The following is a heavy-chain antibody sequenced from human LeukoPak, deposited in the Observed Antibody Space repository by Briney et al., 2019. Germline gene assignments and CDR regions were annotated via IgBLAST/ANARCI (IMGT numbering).Heavy chain of an antibody. CDR3: ARVGPGGDYVDY. Sequence: AGGSLRLSCAASGFTFSSYGMHWVRQAPGRGLEWVAVIWYDGSNKYYADSVKGRFTISRDNSKSTLYLQMNSLRAEDTAVYYCARVGPGGDYVDYWGQGTLVTVSS. CDR2: IWYDGSNK. V-gene: IGHV3-33*01. CDR1: GFTFSSYG. D-gene: IGHD4-17*01. J-gene: IGHJ4*02.